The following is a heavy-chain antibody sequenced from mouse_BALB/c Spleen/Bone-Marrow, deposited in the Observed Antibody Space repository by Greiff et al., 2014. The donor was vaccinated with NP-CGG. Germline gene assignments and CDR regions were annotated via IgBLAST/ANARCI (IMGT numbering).Heavy chain of an antibody. Sequence: VKLVESGPGLVAPSQSLSITCTVSGFSLTSYGVHWVRQPPGKGLEWLGVIWAGGITNYNSALTSRLSISKDNSKSQVFLKMNSLQTDDTAMYYCARTLRLRDYFDYWGQGTTLTVSS. J-gene: IGHJ2*01. CDR2: IWAGGIT. CDR1: GFSLTSYG. V-gene: IGHV2-9*02. CDR3: ARTLRLRDYFDY. D-gene: IGHD1-2*01.